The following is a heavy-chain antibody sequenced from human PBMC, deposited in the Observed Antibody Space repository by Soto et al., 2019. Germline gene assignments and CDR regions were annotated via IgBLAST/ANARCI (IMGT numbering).Heavy chain of an antibody. CDR3: AGSARFGKSNWFDP. D-gene: IGHD3-16*01. CDR2: IYYSGST. CDR1: GGSISSYY. V-gene: IGHV4-59*01. Sequence: SETLSLTCTVSGGSISSYYWSWIRQPPGKGLEWIGYIYYSGSTNYNPSLKSRVTISVDTSKNQFSLKLSSVTAADTAVYYCAGSARFGKSNWFDPWGQGTLVTVSS. J-gene: IGHJ5*02.